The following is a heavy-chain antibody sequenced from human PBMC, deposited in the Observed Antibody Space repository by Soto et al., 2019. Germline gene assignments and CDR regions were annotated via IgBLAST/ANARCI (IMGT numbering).Heavy chain of an antibody. CDR2: IKQDGSEK. D-gene: IGHD7-27*01. Sequence: GGSLRLSCAASGFTFSSYWMSWVRQAPGKGLEWVANIKQDGSEKYYVDSVKGRFTISRDNAKNSLYLQMNSLRAEDTAVYYCARGLTGEGPYFDYWGQGTLVTVSS. CDR1: GFTFSSYW. CDR3: ARGLTGEGPYFDY. V-gene: IGHV3-7*03. J-gene: IGHJ4*02.